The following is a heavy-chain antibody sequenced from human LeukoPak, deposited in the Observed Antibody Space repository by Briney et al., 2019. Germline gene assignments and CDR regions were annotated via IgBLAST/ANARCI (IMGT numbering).Heavy chain of an antibody. V-gene: IGHV6-1*01. D-gene: IGHD1-26*01. CDR3: VGGSLEFDS. CDR2: TYYRSKWYY. Sequence: SQTLSLSCAISGDSVSSSNAAWTWIRQSPSRGLEWLGRTYYRSKWYYEYAASLRGRLTVAPDTSKNQFSLELNSVTPEDTAVYYCVGGSLEFDSWGQGTLVTVSS. CDR1: GDSVSSSNAA. J-gene: IGHJ4*02.